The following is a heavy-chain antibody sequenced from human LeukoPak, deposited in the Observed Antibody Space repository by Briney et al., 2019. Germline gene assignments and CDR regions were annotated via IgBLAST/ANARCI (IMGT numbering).Heavy chain of an antibody. CDR2: IYDSGST. CDR1: GGSISSYY. D-gene: IGHD3-22*01. J-gene: IGHJ4*02. V-gene: IGHV4-59*01. Sequence: SETLSLTCTVSGGSISSYYWSWIRQPPGKGLEWIGNIYDSGSTNYNPSLKSQVTISVDTSKNQCSLKLSSVTAAATAVYYCARQSISGSSLSYFDYWGQGTLVNVSS. CDR3: ARQSISGSSLSYFDY.